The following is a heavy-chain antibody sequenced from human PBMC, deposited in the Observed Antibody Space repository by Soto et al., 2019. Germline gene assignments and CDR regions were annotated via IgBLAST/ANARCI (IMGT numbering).Heavy chain of an antibody. J-gene: IGHJ6*02. CDR1: GFSLNTGGLG. CDR3: TQSRCGGDGLRSYSSHYYYGMDV. D-gene: IGHD2-21*02. Sequence: QITLKESGPTLVKPTQTLTLTCTFSGFSLNTGGLGVGWIRQPPGKALEWLALIYWDDDKRYSPSLKSRLSITKDTSNNQVVPTMTNMDPVDTATYFCTQSRCGGDGLRSYSSHYYYGMDVWGQGTTVTVSS. V-gene: IGHV2-5*02. CDR2: IYWDDDK.